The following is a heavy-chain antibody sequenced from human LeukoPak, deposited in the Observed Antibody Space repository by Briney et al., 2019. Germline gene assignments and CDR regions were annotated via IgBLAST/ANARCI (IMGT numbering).Heavy chain of an antibody. CDR1: GYTFTGYY. Sequence: GASVKVSCKASGYTFTGYYMHWVRQAPGQGLEWMGWINPNSGGTNYAQKFQGRVTMTRDTSISTAYMELSRLRSDDTAVYYCARGAGYDILTGYYKEDAFDIWGQGTMVTVSS. CDR3: ARGAGYDILTGYYKEDAFDI. J-gene: IGHJ3*02. D-gene: IGHD3-9*01. CDR2: INPNSGGT. V-gene: IGHV1-2*02.